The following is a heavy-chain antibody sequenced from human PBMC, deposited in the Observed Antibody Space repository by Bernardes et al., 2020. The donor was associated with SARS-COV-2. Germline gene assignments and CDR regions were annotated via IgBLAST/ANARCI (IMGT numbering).Heavy chain of an antibody. V-gene: IGHV4-59*01. CDR2: IYYSGTT. Sequence: SESLSFTCTVCGGSIGSYYWAWIRQRPGKGLEWIGYIYYSGTTNYNPSLKSRVTISVDRSQNQFSLNLSSVTPADTAVYYCARDLSHLVRRGFDLWGRGTLVTVSS. D-gene: IGHD3-10*01. CDR3: ARDLSHLVRRGFDL. CDR1: GGSIGSYY. J-gene: IGHJ2*01.